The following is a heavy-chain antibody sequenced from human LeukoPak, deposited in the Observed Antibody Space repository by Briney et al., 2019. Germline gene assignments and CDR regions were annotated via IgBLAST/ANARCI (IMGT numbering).Heavy chain of an antibody. D-gene: IGHD3-22*01. CDR1: GYTFTGYY. Sequence: ASVKVSCKASGYTFTGYYMHWVRQAPGQGLEWMGWISAYNGNTNYAQKLQGRVTMTTDTSTSTAYMELSSLRSEDTAVYYCARDGDSSGYFNWFDPWGQGTLVTVSS. CDR3: ARDGDSSGYFNWFDP. CDR2: ISAYNGNT. J-gene: IGHJ5*02. V-gene: IGHV1-18*04.